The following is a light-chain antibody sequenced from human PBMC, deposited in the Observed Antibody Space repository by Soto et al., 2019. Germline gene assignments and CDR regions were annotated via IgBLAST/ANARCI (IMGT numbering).Light chain of an antibody. V-gene: IGLV2-8*01. CDR3: CSYTASTIYV. CDR1: TSDVGGYNY. J-gene: IGLJ1*01. CDR2: EVN. Sequence: QSALTQPPSASGSPGQSVTISCTGTTSDVGGYNYVSWYQQHPGQAPKVIIYEVNKRPSGVPDRFSGSKSGNTASLTVSGLQPDDEADYFCCSYTASTIYVFGPGTKLTVL.